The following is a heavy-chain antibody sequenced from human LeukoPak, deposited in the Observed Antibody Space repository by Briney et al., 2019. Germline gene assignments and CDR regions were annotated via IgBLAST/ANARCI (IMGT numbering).Heavy chain of an antibody. CDR3: ATFRWGVGFEY. CDR1: GGSFSGSFSGYY. Sequence: PSETLSLTCAVYGGSFSGSFSGYYWPCLRQTPGKGLEWIGEISHSGSTNYTPSLKSRVTISVDTSNNQFSLKLNSLTAADTAVYYCATFRWGVGFEYWGQGTLATVSS. V-gene: IGHV4-34*01. J-gene: IGHJ4*02. D-gene: IGHD3-16*01. CDR2: ISHSGST.